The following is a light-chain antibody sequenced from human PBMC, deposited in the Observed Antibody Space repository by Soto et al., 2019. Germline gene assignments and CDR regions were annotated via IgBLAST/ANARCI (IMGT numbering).Light chain of an antibody. Sequence: QSVLTQPRSVSGAPGQSVTISCTGTSSDVGGYNYVSWYQQHPGKAPKLMIYDVNKRPSGVPDRFSGSKSGNTASLTISGLQAEDEADYSRCSYAGSYTLVFGTGTKLTVL. CDR3: CSYAGSYTLV. CDR1: SSDVGGYNY. CDR2: DVN. J-gene: IGLJ1*01. V-gene: IGLV2-11*01.